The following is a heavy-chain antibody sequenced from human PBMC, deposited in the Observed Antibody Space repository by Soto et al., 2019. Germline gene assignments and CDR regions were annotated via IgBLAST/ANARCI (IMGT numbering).Heavy chain of an antibody. J-gene: IGHJ5*02. CDR2: IYYSGLT. CDR3: AKWQCSTSNCHTLDP. CDR1: GGSMSSEGYY. Sequence: PSETLSLTCTVSGGSMSSEGYYWSWIRQHPGKGLEWIGYIYYSGLTDYNPSLKSRVTILLDTSKNQFSLKLTSVTAADTAVYYCAKWQCSTSNCHTLDPWGQGVLVTV. V-gene: IGHV4-31*03. D-gene: IGHD2-2*02.